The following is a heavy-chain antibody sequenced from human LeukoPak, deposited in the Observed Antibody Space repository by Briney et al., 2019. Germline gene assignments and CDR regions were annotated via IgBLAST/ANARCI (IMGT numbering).Heavy chain of an antibody. Sequence: PGRSLRLSCAASGFTFSSYAMHWVRQAPGKGLEWVAIISYDVTNKFYADTAKGRFTISRDNSKNTLYLQMNSLRTEDTAVYYCANGDSGSYSFDYWGQGTLVTVSS. CDR1: GFTFSSYA. D-gene: IGHD1-26*01. V-gene: IGHV3-30*18. J-gene: IGHJ4*02. CDR2: ISYDVTNK. CDR3: ANGDSGSYSFDY.